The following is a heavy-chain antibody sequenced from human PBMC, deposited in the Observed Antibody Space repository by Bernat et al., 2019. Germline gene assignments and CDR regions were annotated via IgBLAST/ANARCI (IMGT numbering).Heavy chain of an antibody. J-gene: IGHJ6*03. CDR2: IIPIFGTA. CDR3: ASVIAARLGYYYYYMDV. Sequence: QVQLVQSGAEVKKPGSSVKVSCKASGGTFSSYAINWVRQAPGQGLEWMGGIIPIFGTANYAQKFQGRVTITADKSTSTAYMELSSLRSEDTAVYYCASVIAARLGYYYYYMDVWGKGTTVTVSS. V-gene: IGHV1-69*06. CDR1: GGTFSSYA. D-gene: IGHD6-6*01.